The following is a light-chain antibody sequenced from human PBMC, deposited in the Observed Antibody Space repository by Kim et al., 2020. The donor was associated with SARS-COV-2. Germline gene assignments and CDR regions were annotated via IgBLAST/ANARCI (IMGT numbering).Light chain of an antibody. CDR3: QQYGILLS. Sequence: EIVLTQSPGTLYLSPGERATLSSRASQSISATHLARYQQRPGQAPRLLMYGAPRRATGIPARFSGSGSGTDFTLTISRLEPEDFAVYYCQQYGILLSFGQGTKVDIK. CDR2: GAP. CDR1: QSISATH. V-gene: IGKV3-20*01. J-gene: IGKJ1*01.